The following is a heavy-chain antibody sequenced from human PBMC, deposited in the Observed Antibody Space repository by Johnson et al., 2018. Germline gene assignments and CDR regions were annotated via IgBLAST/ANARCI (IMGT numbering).Heavy chain of an antibody. CDR1: GYSFTSYW. Sequence: VQLVESGAEVKKPGESLKISCKGSGYSFTSYWIGWVRQMPGKGLEWMGIIYPGDSDTRYSASFQGQVTIPADKSLSTAYLQLSSLKASETAMYYWARHGGGYSYGNYYYYYMDVWGKGTTVTVSS. J-gene: IGHJ6*03. V-gene: IGHV5-51*01. D-gene: IGHD5-18*01. CDR3: ARHGGGYSYGNYYYYYMDV. CDR2: IYPGDSDT.